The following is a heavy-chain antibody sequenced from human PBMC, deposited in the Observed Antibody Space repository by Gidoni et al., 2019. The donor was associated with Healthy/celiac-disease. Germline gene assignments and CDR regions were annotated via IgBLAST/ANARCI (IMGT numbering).Heavy chain of an antibody. CDR2: IRSKAYGGTT. CDR3: TRDHTPRDYYYYYYMDV. CDR1: GFTFGDYA. V-gene: IGHV3-49*03. D-gene: IGHD2-21*02. J-gene: IGHJ6*03. Sequence: EVQLVESGGGLVQPGRSLRLSCTASGFTFGDYAMSWFRQAPGKGLEWVGFIRSKAYGGTTEYAASVKGRFTISRDDSKSIAYLQMNSLKTEDTAVYYCTRDHTPRDYYYYYYMDVWGKGTTVTVSS.